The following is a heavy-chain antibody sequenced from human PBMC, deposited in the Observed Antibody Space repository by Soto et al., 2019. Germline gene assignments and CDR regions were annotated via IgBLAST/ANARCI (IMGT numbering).Heavy chain of an antibody. CDR1: GGSISSSSYY. Sequence: PSETLSLTCXVSGGSISSSSYYWGWIRQPPGKGLEWIGSIYYSGSTYYNPSLKGRVTISVDTSKNQFSLKLSSVTAADTAVYYCARHSDIVATMFPYWGQGTLVTVSS. V-gene: IGHV4-39*01. D-gene: IGHD5-12*01. CDR2: IYYSGST. CDR3: ARHSDIVATMFPY. J-gene: IGHJ4*02.